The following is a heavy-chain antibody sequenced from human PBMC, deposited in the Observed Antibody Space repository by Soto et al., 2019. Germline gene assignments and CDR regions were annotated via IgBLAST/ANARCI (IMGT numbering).Heavy chain of an antibody. V-gene: IGHV5-51*01. CDR2: IYPGDSDT. D-gene: IGHD6-13*01. CDR3: ARQAAAGKYYYAMDV. CDR1: GYSFTTYW. Sequence: EVQLVQSGAEVKKPGESLKISCKGSGYSFTTYWIGWVRQMPGIGLEGMVIIYPGDSDTRYSPSFQGQVTISADKSINTTYLQLSSLKASDTAIYYCARQAAAGKYYYAMDVWGQGTTVTVSS. J-gene: IGHJ6*02.